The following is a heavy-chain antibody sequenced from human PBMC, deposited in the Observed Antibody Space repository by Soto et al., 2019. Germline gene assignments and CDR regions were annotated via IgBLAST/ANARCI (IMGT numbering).Heavy chain of an antibody. J-gene: IGHJ5*02. CDR1: GYTFTSYY. Sequence: GASVKVSCKASGYTFTSYYMNWVRQAPGQGLEWMGIINPSGGSTSYAQKFQGRVTMTRDTSTSTVYMELSSLRSEDTAVYYCARGRATMVRGVIKTPNWFDPWGQGTLVTVSS. D-gene: IGHD3-10*01. CDR3: ARGRATMVRGVIKTPNWFDP. CDR2: INPSGGST. V-gene: IGHV1-46*01.